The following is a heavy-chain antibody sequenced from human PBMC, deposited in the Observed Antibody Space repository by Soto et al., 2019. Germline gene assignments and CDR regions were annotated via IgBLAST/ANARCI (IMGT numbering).Heavy chain of an antibody. V-gene: IGHV1-69*01. J-gene: IGHJ6*02. CDR3: ARVPVFILKGQGHYYYYSGMAV. CDR2: IIPIFGTA. D-gene: IGHD2-21*01. Sequence: SVNVSCKAAGGSFSIDAISWGRHAPGQGLEWMGGIIPIFGTANYAQKFQGRVTITADESTSTAYMELSSLRSEDTAVYYCARVPVFILKGQGHYYYYSGMAVRGQGTTVTVSS. CDR1: GGSFSIDA.